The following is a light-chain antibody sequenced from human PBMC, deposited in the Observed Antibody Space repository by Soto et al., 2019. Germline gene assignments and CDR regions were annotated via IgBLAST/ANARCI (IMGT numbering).Light chain of an antibody. Sequence: EIVLTQSPATLSLSPGERATLSCRASQSVSGYLAWYQQKPGQAPRLLFYDASNRATGIPARFSGSGSGTDFTLTISSLEPKDFAVYYCKQRSNWPPTFGQGTKVDIK. V-gene: IGKV3-11*01. CDR2: DAS. CDR1: QSVSGY. CDR3: KQRSNWPPT. J-gene: IGKJ1*01.